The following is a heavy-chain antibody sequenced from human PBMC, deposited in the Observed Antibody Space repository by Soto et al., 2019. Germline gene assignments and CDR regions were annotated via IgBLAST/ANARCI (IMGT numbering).Heavy chain of an antibody. V-gene: IGHV3-33*08. CDR1: ALIPRYDG. Sequence: LRLCHGASALIPRYDGSLLFRQAPGKGLECVALVSSDGSNLFYADSVKGRFTISRDNAKNSLYLQMNSLRAEDTAVYYCARDCYVGDCYSRRYGMDVWG. CDR2: VSSDGSNL. D-gene: IGHD2-21*02. CDR3: ARDCYVGDCYSRRYGMDV. J-gene: IGHJ6*01.